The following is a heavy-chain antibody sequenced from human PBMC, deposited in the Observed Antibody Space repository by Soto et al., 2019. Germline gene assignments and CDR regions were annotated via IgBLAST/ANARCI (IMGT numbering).Heavy chain of an antibody. CDR2: ISYDENNK. V-gene: IGHV3-30-3*01. CDR3: ARAMDAAMASKDNWFDP. J-gene: IGHJ5*02. Sequence: QVQLVESGGGVVQPGRSLRLSCAASGFTFRSYHMHWVRQAPGKGLEWVASISYDENNKYYTDSVKGRFTISRDNSKNKXYLQMNSLRDEDTAVYYCARAMDAAMASKDNWFDPWGQGTLVTVSS. D-gene: IGHD5-18*01. CDR1: GFTFRSYH.